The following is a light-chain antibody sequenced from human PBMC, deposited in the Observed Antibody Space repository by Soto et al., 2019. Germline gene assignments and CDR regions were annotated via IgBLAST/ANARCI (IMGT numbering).Light chain of an antibody. CDR3: QQYNSYSGT. J-gene: IGKJ1*01. Sequence: DIHMTQSPSTLSASVGDRVTITCRASQSISSWLAWYQQKPGKAPQLLIYDASSLESGVPSRFSGSGSGTEFTRTSSSLQPDDFATSYCQQYNSYSGTFGQGTKVEIK. CDR2: DAS. CDR1: QSISSW. V-gene: IGKV1-5*01.